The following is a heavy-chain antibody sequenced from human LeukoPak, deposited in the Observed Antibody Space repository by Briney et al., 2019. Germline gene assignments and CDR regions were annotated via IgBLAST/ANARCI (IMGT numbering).Heavy chain of an antibody. D-gene: IGHD4-17*01. V-gene: IGHV1-69*13. CDR3: ARAPDYGDYLDY. CDR2: IIPIFGTA. Sequence: ASVKVSCKASGGTFSSHAISWVRQAPGQGLEWMGGIIPIFGTANYAQKFQGRVTITADESTSTAYMELSSLRSEDTAVYYCARAPDYGDYLDYWGQGTLVTVSS. J-gene: IGHJ4*02. CDR1: GGTFSSHA.